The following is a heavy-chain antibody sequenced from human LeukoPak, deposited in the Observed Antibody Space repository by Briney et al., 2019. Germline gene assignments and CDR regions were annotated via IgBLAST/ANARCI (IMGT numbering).Heavy chain of an antibody. Sequence: ASVKVSCKASGYTFTSYYMHWVRQAPGQWLEWMGIINPSGGSTSYAQKFQGRVTMTRDTSTSTVYMELSSLRSEDTAVYYCARPLGYCSSTSCSYHFDYWGQGTLVTVSS. CDR1: GYTFTSYY. D-gene: IGHD2-2*01. CDR2: INPSGGST. CDR3: ARPLGYCSSTSCSYHFDY. J-gene: IGHJ4*02. V-gene: IGHV1-46*01.